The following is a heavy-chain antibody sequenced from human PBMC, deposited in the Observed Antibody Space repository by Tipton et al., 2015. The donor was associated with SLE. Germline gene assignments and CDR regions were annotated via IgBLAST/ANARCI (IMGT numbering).Heavy chain of an antibody. CDR1: GGSISTDDYS. J-gene: IGHJ4*02. V-gene: IGHV4-39*07. CDR3: ARGGEYDILLFDS. CDR2: LYYGGST. Sequence: TLSLTCTVSGGSISTDDYSWGWIRQPPGKGLEWIGGLYYGGSTFYNPSLKSRVTISGGTSKKQFSLNLSSVTAADTAVYYCARGGEYDILLFDSWGQGTLVTVSS. D-gene: IGHD3-10*01.